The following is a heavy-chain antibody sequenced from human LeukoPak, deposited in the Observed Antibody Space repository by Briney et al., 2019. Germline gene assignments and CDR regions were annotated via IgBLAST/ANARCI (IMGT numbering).Heavy chain of an antibody. Sequence: ASVKVSCKASGGTFSSYAISWVRQAPGQGLEWMGGIIPIFGTANYAQKFQGRVTITADESTSTAYMELSSLRSEDTAVYYCAREKGYCSSTCCYVAGGGAFDIWGQGTMVTVSS. CDR2: IIPIFGTA. J-gene: IGHJ3*02. D-gene: IGHD2-2*01. CDR3: AREKGYCSSTCCYVAGGGAFDI. CDR1: GGTFSSYA. V-gene: IGHV1-69*13.